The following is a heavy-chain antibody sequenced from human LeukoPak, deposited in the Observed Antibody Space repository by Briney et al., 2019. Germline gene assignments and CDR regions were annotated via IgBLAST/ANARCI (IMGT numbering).Heavy chain of an antibody. CDR2: INSDGSWT. CDR3: VSFYETY. CDR1: GSYW. V-gene: IGHV3-74*01. J-gene: IGHJ4*02. Sequence: GGSLRLSCAASGSYWMHWVRQPPGKGLVWVSHINSDGSWTSYADSVKGRFTISKDNAKNTVYLQMSNLRVEDTAVYYCVSFYETYWGRGTLVTVSS. D-gene: IGHD2/OR15-2a*01.